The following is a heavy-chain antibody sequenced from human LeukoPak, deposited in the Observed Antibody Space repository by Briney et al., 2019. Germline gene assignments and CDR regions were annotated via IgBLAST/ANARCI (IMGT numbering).Heavy chain of an antibody. Sequence: PRASVKVSCKASGYSSTNYGISWVRQAHGQGLEWMGWIHIYRGNTNYAQKFQGRVTMTTDTSTSTVHMEVRGLRSDDTAMYYCARDVGITVADSFDPWGQGTLVTVSS. CDR2: IHIYRGNT. V-gene: IGHV1-18*01. J-gene: IGHJ5*02. CDR3: ARDVGITVADSFDP. D-gene: IGHD6-13*01. CDR1: GYSSTNYG.